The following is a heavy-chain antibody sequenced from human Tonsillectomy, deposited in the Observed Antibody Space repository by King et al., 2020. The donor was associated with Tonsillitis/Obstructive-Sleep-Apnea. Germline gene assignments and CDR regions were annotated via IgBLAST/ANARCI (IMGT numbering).Heavy chain of an antibody. J-gene: IGHJ6*03. V-gene: IGHV3-30*01. CDR2: ISHDGRNK. Sequence: VQLVESGGGVGQPGRSLRLSCAASGFTFRSYVMHWVRQAPGKGLEWVADISHDGRNKQYVDSVKGRFTISRDNSKNTLYLQINSLRPEDTAVYYCARDHFMDVWGKGTTVTVSS. CDR1: GFTFRSYV. CDR3: ARDHFMDV.